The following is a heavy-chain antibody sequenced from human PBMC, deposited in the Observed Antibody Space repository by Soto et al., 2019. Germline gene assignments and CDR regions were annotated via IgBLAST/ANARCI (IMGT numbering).Heavy chain of an antibody. J-gene: IGHJ6*02. CDR2: IYYSGST. Sequence: SETLSLTCTVSGGSVSSGSYYWSWIRQPPGKGLEWIGYIYYSGSTNYNPSLKSRVTISVDTSKNQFSLKLSSVTAADTAVYYCARSWPRYCSSTSCHGYYYYGMDVWGQGTTVTVSS. V-gene: IGHV4-61*01. CDR3: ARSWPRYCSSTSCHGYYYYGMDV. D-gene: IGHD2-2*01. CDR1: GGSVSSGSYY.